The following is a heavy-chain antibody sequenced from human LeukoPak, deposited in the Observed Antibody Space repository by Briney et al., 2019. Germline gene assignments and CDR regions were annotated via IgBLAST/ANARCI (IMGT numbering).Heavy chain of an antibody. CDR2: IYYSGST. V-gene: IGHV4-39*01. Sequence: PSETLSLTCTVSGGSISSSSYYWGWIRQPPGKGLEWIGSIYYSGSTYYNPSLKSRVTISVDTSKNQFSLKLSSVTAADTAVYYCARHRLDAKYYYGSGSYYNGYYMDVWGKGTTVTISS. J-gene: IGHJ6*03. CDR1: GGSISSSSYY. CDR3: ARHRLDAKYYYGSGSYYNGYYMDV. D-gene: IGHD3-10*01.